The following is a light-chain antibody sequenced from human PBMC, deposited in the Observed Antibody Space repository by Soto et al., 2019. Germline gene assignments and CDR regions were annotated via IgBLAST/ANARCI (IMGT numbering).Light chain of an antibody. Sequence: DIQMTQSPSTLSASVGDRVTITCRASQSISSWLAWYQQKPGKAPNLLIYKASSLESAVPSRFSGSGAGTEFTLTISSLQPDDFATYYCQQDNSYPLTFGGGTKVEIK. CDR2: KAS. J-gene: IGKJ4*01. CDR3: QQDNSYPLT. V-gene: IGKV1-5*03. CDR1: QSISSW.